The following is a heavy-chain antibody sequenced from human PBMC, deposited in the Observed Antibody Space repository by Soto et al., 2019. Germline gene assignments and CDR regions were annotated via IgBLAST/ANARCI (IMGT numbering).Heavy chain of an antibody. V-gene: IGHV4-34*01. J-gene: IGHJ6*03. D-gene: IGHD6-19*01. Sequence: SETLSLTCAVYGGSFSGYYWSWIRQPPGKGLEWIGEINHSGSTNYNPSLKSRVTISVDTSKNQFSLKLSSVTAADTAVYYCAKGMRYSSGWPTKPTDYYYYMDVWGKGTTVTLSS. CDR2: INHSGST. CDR1: GGSFSGYY. CDR3: AKGMRYSSGWPTKPTDYYYYMDV.